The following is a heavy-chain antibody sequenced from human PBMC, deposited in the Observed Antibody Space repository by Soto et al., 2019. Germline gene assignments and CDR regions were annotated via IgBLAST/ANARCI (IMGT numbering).Heavy chain of an antibody. D-gene: IGHD2-21*01. CDR1: GFLFSTYW. V-gene: IGHV3-74*01. CDR3: AIGGGDYNYFDH. Sequence: EVQLVESGGGLVQPGGSLRLSCAASGFLFSTYWMFWVRQVPRKGLLWVSRIKSDGSSTSYADSVKGRFTIPRDNTKHTLYLQMTSLRAEDTDVYYCAIGGGDYNYFDHWGQGILVTVSS. CDR2: IKSDGSST. J-gene: IGHJ4*02.